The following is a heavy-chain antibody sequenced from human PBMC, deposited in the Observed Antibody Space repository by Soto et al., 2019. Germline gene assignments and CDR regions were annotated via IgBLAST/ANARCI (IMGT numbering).Heavy chain of an antibody. V-gene: IGHV1-46*01. Sequence: GASVKVSCKASGYTFTSYYMHWVRQAPGQGLEWMGIINPSGGSTSYAQKFQGGVTMTRDTSTSTVYMELSSLRSEDTAVYYCARDRSERYYYDSSGYQSFDPWGQGTLVTVSS. CDR2: INPSGGST. CDR3: ARDRSERYYYDSSGYQSFDP. J-gene: IGHJ5*02. D-gene: IGHD3-22*01. CDR1: GYTFTSYY.